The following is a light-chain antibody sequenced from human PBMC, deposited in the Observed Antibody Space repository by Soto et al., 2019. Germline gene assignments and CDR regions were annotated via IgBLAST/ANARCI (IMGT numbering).Light chain of an antibody. Sequence: EIVLTQSPGTLSLSLGEIATLSCGASQSVSSSSLAWYQQRPGQAPGLLIYGPSSRATGIPDRFSGSGSGTDFTLTISRLEPEDFAVYYCQQYGTSVPITFGQGTRLEIK. V-gene: IGKV3-20*01. CDR3: QQYGTSVPIT. J-gene: IGKJ5*01. CDR1: QSVSSSS. CDR2: GPS.